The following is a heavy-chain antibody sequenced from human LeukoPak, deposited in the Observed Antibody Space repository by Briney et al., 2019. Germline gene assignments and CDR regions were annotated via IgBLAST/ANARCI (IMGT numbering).Heavy chain of an antibody. V-gene: IGHV3-53*01. J-gene: IGHJ4*02. CDR1: GFTVSSNY. Sequence: PGGSLRLSCAASGFTVSSNYMSWVRQAPGKGLEWVSVIYSGGSTYYADSVKGRFTISRDNSKNTLYLQMNSLRAVDTAVYYCANHLTGYTPFDYWGQGTLVTVSS. D-gene: IGHD3-9*01. CDR2: IYSGGST. CDR3: ANHLTGYTPFDY.